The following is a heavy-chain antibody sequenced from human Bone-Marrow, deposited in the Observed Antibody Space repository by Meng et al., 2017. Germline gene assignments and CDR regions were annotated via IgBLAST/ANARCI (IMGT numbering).Heavy chain of an antibody. V-gene: IGHV1-18*01. CDR1: GYTFISYG. CDR3: ARQTRVTMVRGVITPGAFDI. D-gene: IGHD3-10*01. J-gene: IGHJ3*02. Sequence: ASVKVSCKASGYTFISYGISWVRQAPGQGLEWMGLISAYNFNTNYAQKFQGRITMTTDTSTSTAYMELRSLRSDDTAVYYCARQTRVTMVRGVITPGAFDIWGQGTMVTVSS. CDR2: ISAYNFNT.